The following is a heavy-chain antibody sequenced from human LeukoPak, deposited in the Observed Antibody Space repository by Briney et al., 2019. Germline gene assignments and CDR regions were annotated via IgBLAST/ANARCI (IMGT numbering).Heavy chain of an antibody. CDR2: ISWNSGSI. V-gene: IGHV3-9*01. J-gene: IGHJ4*02. CDR3: TKVTNNCLDF. D-gene: IGHD1-20*01. CDR1: GFTFDDYA. Sequence: GGSLRLSCAASGFTFDDYAMHWVRQAPGKGLEWVSGISWNSGSIGYADSVKGRFTISRDNAKNSLYLQMNSLRVEDTALYYCTKVTNNCLDFWGQGTLVTVSS.